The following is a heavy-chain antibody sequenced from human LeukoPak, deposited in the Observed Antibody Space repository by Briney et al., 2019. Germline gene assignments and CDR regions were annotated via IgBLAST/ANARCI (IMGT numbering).Heavy chain of an antibody. CDR2: LTGSGGST. D-gene: IGHD3-22*01. CDR3: AKRDGSGYYYFDY. V-gene: IGHV3-23*01. J-gene: IGHJ4*02. Sequence: PGGSLRLSCAASGFTFSSYAMGWVRQAPGKGLEWVSALTGSGGSTFYADSVKGRFTISRDNSKNTLSLQMNSLRAEDTAVYYCAKRDGSGYYYFDYWGQGTLVTVSS. CDR1: GFTFSSYA.